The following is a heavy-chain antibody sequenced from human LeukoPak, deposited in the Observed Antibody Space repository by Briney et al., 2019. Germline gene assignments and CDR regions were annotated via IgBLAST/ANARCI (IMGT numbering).Heavy chain of an antibody. J-gene: IGHJ6*02. D-gene: IGHD1-14*01. CDR3: ARSGPGDYYYYYGMDV. V-gene: IGHV4-31*03. CDR2: IYYSGST. Sequence: PSETLSLTYTVSGGSISSGGYYSSWIRQQPGKCLEWIGYIYYSGSTYYNPSLKSRVTISVDTSKNQFSLKLSSVTAADTAVYYCARSGPGDYYYYYGMDVWGQGTTVTVSS. CDR1: GGSISSGGYY.